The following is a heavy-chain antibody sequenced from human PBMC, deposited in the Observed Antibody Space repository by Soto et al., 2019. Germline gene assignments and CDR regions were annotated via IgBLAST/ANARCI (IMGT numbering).Heavy chain of an antibody. V-gene: IGHV3-48*01. CDR1: GFTFSSYS. CDR3: ARAGGYGDYYY. Sequence: ESGGGLVQPGGSLRLSCAASGFTFSSYSMNWVRQAPGKGLEWVSYISSSSSTIYYADSVKGRFTISRDNAKNSLYLQMNSLRAEDTAVYYCARAGGYGDYYYWGQGTLVTVSS. CDR2: ISSSSSTI. D-gene: IGHD4-17*01. J-gene: IGHJ4*02.